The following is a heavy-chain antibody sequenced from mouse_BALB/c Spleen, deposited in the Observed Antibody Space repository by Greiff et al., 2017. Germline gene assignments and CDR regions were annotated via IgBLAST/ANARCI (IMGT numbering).Heavy chain of an antibody. CDR3: ARSGLSYYYAMDY. Sequence: EVKLMESGPELVKPGASVKIPCKASGYTFTDYNMDWVKQSHGKSLEWIGDINPNNGGTIYNQKFKGKATLTVDKSSSTAYMELRSLTSEDTAVYYCARSGLSYYYAMDYWGQGTSVTVSS. J-gene: IGHJ4*01. D-gene: IGHD1-1*02. CDR2: INPNNGGT. V-gene: IGHV1-18*01. CDR1: GYTFTDYN.